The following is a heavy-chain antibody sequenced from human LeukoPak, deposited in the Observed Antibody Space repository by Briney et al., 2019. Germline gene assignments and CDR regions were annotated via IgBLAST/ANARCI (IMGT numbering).Heavy chain of an antibody. CDR2: VYYSGRT. CDR3: ARIRYSENIDY. CDR1: GGSISSSSYY. V-gene: IGHV4-39*01. D-gene: IGHD1-1*01. J-gene: IGHJ4*02. Sequence: SETLSLTCTVAGGSISSSSYYWGWIRQPPGKGLECIGSVYYSGRTYYNPSLKSRVTISVDTSKNQFSLKLSSVTAADTAVYYCARIRYSENIDYWGQGTLVTVSS.